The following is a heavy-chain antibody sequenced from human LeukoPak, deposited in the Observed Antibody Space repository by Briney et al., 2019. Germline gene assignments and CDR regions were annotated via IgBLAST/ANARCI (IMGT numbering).Heavy chain of an antibody. Sequence: SETLSLTCTVSGGSISGYYWSWIRQPPGKGLEWIGYIYYTGSTNYNPSLKSRVTISVDTSKNQFSLKLSSVTAADTAVYYCARQTHVGAFDIWGQGTKVTVSS. CDR2: IYYTGST. CDR3: ARQTHVGAFDI. V-gene: IGHV4-59*08. J-gene: IGHJ3*02. CDR1: GGSISGYY.